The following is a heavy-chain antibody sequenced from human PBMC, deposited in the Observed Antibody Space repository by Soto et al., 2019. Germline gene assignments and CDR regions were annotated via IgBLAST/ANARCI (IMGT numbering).Heavy chain of an antibody. D-gene: IGHD3-10*01. CDR3: ARDQMSSGSYWP. CDR1: GGTFSSYA. Sequence: ASVKVSCKASGGTFSSYAISWVRQAPGQGLEWMGGIIPIFGTANYAQKFQGRVTITADESTSTAYMELSSLRSEDTAVYYCARDQMSSGSYWPWGQGTLVTVSS. CDR2: IIPIFGTA. V-gene: IGHV1-69*13. J-gene: IGHJ4*02.